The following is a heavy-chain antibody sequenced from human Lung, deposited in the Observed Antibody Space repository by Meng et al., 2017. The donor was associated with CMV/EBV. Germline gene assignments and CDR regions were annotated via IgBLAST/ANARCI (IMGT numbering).Heavy chain of an antibody. CDR3: ATGVADFEY. V-gene: IGHV1-8*01. J-gene: IGHJ4*02. D-gene: IGHD6-19*01. CDR1: GYTFTSYD. CDR2: MNPNRGTT. Sequence: VDRVESGCEVKEPGAAVKVSCKASGYTFTSYDINWVRQGTGQGLEWMGWMNPNRGTTGYAQKCQGRVTMTRNIYKSTAYMDLSSLRSEDTAVYYCATGVADFEYWGQGTLVTVSS.